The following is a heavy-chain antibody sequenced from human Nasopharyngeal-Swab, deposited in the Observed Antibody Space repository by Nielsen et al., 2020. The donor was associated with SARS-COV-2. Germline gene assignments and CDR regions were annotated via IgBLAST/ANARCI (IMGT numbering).Heavy chain of an antibody. Sequence: GGSLRPSCPASRFTSSTFWMPWARQVPGEGLVWVSRINTDGRRTTYAESVKGRFTISRDNVKNMLYLQMNNLRPEDTAVYYCARRQYGDYYYYYGMDVWGQGTTVTVSS. CDR2: INTDGRRT. V-gene: IGHV3-74*01. CDR3: ARRQYGDYYYYYGMDV. CDR1: RFTSSTFW. D-gene: IGHD4-17*01. J-gene: IGHJ6*02.